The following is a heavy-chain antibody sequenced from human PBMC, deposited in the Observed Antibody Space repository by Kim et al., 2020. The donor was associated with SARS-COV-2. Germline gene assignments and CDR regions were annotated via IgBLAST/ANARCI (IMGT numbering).Heavy chain of an antibody. CDR1: GGSFSGYY. CDR3: ARGQDWMDYWYFDL. Sequence: SETLSLTCAVYGGSFSGYYWSWIRQPPGKGLEWIGEINHSGSTNYNPSLKSRVTISVDTSKNQFSLKLSSVTAADTAVYYCARGQDWMDYWYFDLWGRGTLVTVSS. J-gene: IGHJ2*01. V-gene: IGHV4-34*01. D-gene: IGHD1-1*01. CDR2: INHSGST.